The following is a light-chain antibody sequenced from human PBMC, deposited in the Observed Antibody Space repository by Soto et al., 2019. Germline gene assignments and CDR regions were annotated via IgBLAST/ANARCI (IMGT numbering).Light chain of an antibody. CDR3: QQYGSSPLT. CDR2: GAS. V-gene: IGKV3-15*01. J-gene: IGKJ4*01. Sequence: EIVMTQSPDTLSVSPGERATLSCRASQSVGSKLAWYQQKPGQAPRLLIYGASTRATAIPARFSGSGSGTEFTLTISSLQSEDFAVYYCQQYGSSPLTFGGGTKVDIK. CDR1: QSVGSK.